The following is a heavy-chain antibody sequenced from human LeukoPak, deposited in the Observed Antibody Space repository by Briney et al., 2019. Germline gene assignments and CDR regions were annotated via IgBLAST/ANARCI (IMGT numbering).Heavy chain of an antibody. CDR2: IYTSGST. CDR1: GCSMSSYY. CDR3: ARALAAAGRYYFDY. V-gene: IGHV4-4*07. D-gene: IGHD6-13*01. J-gene: IGHJ4*01. Sequence: SETLSLTCTVSGCSMSSYYWSWIRQPAGKGLEWIGRIYTSGSTNYNPSLKSRVTMSVDTSKNQFSLKLSSVTAADTAVYYCARALAAAGRYYFDYWGHGTLVTVSS.